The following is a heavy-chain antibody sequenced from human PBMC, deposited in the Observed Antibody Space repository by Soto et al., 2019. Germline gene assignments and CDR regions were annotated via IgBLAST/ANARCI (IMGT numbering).Heavy chain of an antibody. CDR1: GYTFTGYY. D-gene: IGHD6-19*01. V-gene: IGHV1-2*02. J-gene: IGHJ4*02. Sequence: ASVRVSCKASGYTFTGYYMHWVRQAPGQGLEWMGWINPNSGGTNYAQKFQGRVTMTRDTSISTAYMELSRLRSDDTAVYYCARESGIAVAGNFVEYWGQGTLVTVSA. CDR3: ARESGIAVAGNFVEY. CDR2: INPNSGGT.